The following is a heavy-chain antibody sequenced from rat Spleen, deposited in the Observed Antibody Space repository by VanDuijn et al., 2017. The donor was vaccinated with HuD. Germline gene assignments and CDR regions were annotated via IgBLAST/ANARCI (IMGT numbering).Heavy chain of an antibody. Sequence: EVQLVESDGGLVQPGRSLKLSCAASGFTFSDYYMALVRQAPTKGLQWVASISYEVSRTYYGDSVKGRFTISRDNAKSTLYLQMNSLRSEDTATYYCTRVIPHYFDYWGQGVMVTVSS. J-gene: IGHJ2*01. V-gene: IGHV5-22*01. CDR1: GFTFSDYY. CDR2: ISYEVSRT. CDR3: TRVIPHYFDY. D-gene: IGHD1-7*01.